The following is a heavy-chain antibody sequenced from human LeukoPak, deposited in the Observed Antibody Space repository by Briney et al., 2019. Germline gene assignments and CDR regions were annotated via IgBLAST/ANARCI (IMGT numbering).Heavy chain of an antibody. Sequence: SETLSLTCPVSGGSISSSSYYWGWIRQPPGKRLEWIGSMSYSGNTYYNPSLKSRVSLSVDTSKNQFSLNVSSVTAADTAVYYCATQNPSFWYFDLWGPGTLVTVSS. V-gene: IGHV4-39*01. CDR1: GGSISSSSYY. CDR3: ATQNPSFWYFDL. D-gene: IGHD1-14*01. CDR2: MSYSGNT. J-gene: IGHJ2*01.